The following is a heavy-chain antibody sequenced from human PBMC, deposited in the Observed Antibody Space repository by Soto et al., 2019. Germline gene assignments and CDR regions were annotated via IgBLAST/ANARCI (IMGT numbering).Heavy chain of an antibody. J-gene: IGHJ6*02. V-gene: IGHV1-3*01. CDR1: GYTFTSYA. D-gene: IGHD2-2*02. Sequence: ASVKVSCKASGYTFTSYAMHWVRQAPGQRLEWMGWINAGNGNTKYSQKFQGRVTITRGTSASTAYMELSSLRSEDTAVYYCARLQVPAAIGYYGMDVWGQGTTVTVSS. CDR3: ARLQVPAAIGYYGMDV. CDR2: INAGNGNT.